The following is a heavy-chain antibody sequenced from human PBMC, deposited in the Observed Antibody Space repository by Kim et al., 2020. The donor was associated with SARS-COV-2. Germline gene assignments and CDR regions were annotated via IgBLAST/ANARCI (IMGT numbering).Heavy chain of an antibody. CDR2: ISFSGGST. D-gene: IGHD5-12*01. J-gene: IGHJ3*02. Sequence: GGSLRLSCAASGFTFSSYAISWVRQAPGKGLEWVSAISFSGGSTYYADSVKGRFTISRDNSKNTLYLQMNSLRAEDTAVYYCAKDLRDGYNSDAFDIWGQGTMVTVSS. CDR3: AKDLRDGYNSDAFDI. CDR1: GFTFSSYA. V-gene: IGHV3-23*01.